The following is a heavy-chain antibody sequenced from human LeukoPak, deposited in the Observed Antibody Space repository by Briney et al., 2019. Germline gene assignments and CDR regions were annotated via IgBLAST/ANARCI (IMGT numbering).Heavy chain of an antibody. CDR3: ARPAEVIDGDYDAFDI. CDR1: GGTFSSYA. D-gene: IGHD4-17*01. CDR2: IIPIFGTA. J-gene: IGHJ3*02. V-gene: IGHV1-69*05. Sequence: SVKVSCKASGGTFSSYAISWVRQAPGHGLEWMGRIIPIFGTANYAQKFQGRVTITTDESTSTAYMELSSLRSEDTAVYYCARPAEVIDGDYDAFDIWGQGTMATVSS.